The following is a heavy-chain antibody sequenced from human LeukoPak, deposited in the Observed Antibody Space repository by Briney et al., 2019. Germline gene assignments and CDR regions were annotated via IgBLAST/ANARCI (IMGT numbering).Heavy chain of an antibody. D-gene: IGHD2-8*01. V-gene: IGHV4-59*01. CDR1: GDSISSYY. CDR2: IYYSGST. Sequence: SQTLSLTCTVSGDSISSYYWSWIRQPPGKGLEWIGYIYYSGSTNYNPSLKSRVTISADTSKNQFSLKVNSVTAADTAVYYCARGGVMIDYWGQGTLVTVSS. CDR3: ARGGVMIDY. J-gene: IGHJ4*02.